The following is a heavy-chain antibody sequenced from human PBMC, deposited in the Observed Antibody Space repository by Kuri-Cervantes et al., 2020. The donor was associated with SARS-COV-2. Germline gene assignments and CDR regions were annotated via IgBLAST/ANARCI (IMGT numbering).Heavy chain of an antibody. CDR1: GGPFSNYA. Sequence: SVKVSCKASGGPFSNYAISWVRQAPGQGLEWMGGIIPIFGTANYAQKFQGRVTITADESTSTAYMELSSLRSEDTAVYYCARGGFCGGDCSKGAFDIWGQGTMVTVSS. J-gene: IGHJ3*02. CDR3: ARGGFCGGDCSKGAFDI. CDR2: IIPIFGTA. V-gene: IGHV1-69*13. D-gene: IGHD2-21*02.